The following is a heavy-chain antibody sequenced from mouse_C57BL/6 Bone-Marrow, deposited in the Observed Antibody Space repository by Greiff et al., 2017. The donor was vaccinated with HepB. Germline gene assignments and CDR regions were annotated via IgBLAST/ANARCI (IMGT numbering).Heavy chain of an antibody. CDR1: GYTFTDYY. Sequence: QVQLQQSGAELVRPGASVKLSCKASGYTFTDYYINWVKQRPGQGLEWIARIYPGSGNTYYNEKFKGKATLTAEKSSSTAYMQLSSQTSEDSAVYFCARGAYWGQGTLVTVSA. J-gene: IGHJ3*01. CDR3: ARGAY. V-gene: IGHV1-76*01. CDR2: IYPGSGNT.